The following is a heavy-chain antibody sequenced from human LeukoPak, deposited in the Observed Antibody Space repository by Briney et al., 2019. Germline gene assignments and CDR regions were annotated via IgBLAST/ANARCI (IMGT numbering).Heavy chain of an antibody. CDR2: IYSGGST. J-gene: IGHJ3*02. D-gene: IGHD6-19*01. CDR3: ARVGGRQWLSYAFDI. CDR1: GFTVSSNY. V-gene: IGHV3-66*01. Sequence: GGSLRLSCAASGFTVSSNYMSWVRQAPGKGLEWVSVIYSGGSTYYADSVKGRFTISRDNSKNTLYLQMNSLRAEDTAVYYCARVGGRQWLSYAFDIWGQGTMVTVSS.